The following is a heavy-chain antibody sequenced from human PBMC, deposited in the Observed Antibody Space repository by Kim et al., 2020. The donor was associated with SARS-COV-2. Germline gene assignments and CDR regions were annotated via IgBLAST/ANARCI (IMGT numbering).Heavy chain of an antibody. CDR3: ARDQSITIFGVVSYYYYGMDV. D-gene: IGHD3-3*01. Sequence: GGSLRLSCAASGFTFSSYAMHWVRQAPGKGLEWVAVISYDGSNKYYADSVKGRFTISRDNSKNTLYLQMNSLRAEDTAVYYCARDQSITIFGVVSYYYYGMDVWGQGTTVTVSS. CDR1: GFTFSSYA. J-gene: IGHJ6*02. CDR2: ISYDGSNK. V-gene: IGHV3-30-3*01.